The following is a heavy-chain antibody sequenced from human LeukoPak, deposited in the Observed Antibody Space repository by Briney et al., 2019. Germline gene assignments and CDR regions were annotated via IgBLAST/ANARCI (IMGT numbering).Heavy chain of an antibody. V-gene: IGHV4-39*07. CDR3: AREVGATNDY. CDR2: IYYSGST. Sequence: PSETLSLTCTVSGGSISSTSYYWGWIRQPPGKGLEWIGSIYYSGSTYYNPSLKSRVTISVDTSKNQFSLKLSSVTAADTAVYYCAREVGATNDYWGQGTLVTVSS. D-gene: IGHD1-26*01. J-gene: IGHJ4*02. CDR1: GGSISSTSYY.